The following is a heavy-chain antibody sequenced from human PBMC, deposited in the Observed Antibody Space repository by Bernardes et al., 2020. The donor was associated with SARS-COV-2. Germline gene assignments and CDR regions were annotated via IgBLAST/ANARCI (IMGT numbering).Heavy chain of an antibody. CDR1: GDSISSSTYY. V-gene: IGHV4-39*07. CDR3: ARGNWFGDLAPDYYYMDV. CDR2: IYYSEYT. J-gene: IGHJ6*03. Sequence: SESLSLRCTASGDSISSSTYYWGWILQPPGKGLEWIGSIYYSEYTYYNSSLKSRVTRSADTSKNQFSLKLSSVPAADTAVYYCARGNWFGDLAPDYYYMDVWGKRTTVT. D-gene: IGHD3-10*01.